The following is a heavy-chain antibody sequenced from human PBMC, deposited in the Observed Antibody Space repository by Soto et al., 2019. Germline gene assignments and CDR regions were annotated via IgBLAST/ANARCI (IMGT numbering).Heavy chain of an antibody. CDR1: GGSISSYY. V-gene: IGHV4-4*07. Sequence: QVQLQESGPGLVKPSETLSLTCTVSGGSISSYYWSWFRQPAGKGLEWLGRIYTSGSTNYNHSLKSRVTMSVDTSKTQFSLKLSSVTAADTAVYYCARDSGGSSGYYYVVGWFDPWGQGTLVTVSA. CDR3: ARDSGGSSGYYYVVGWFDP. J-gene: IGHJ5*02. D-gene: IGHD3-22*01. CDR2: IYTSGST.